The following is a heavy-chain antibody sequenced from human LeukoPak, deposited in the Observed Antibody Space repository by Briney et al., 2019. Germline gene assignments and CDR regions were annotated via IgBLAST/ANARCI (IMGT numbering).Heavy chain of an antibody. D-gene: IGHD2-21*01. CDR2: ISGSGGST. J-gene: IGHJ4*02. V-gene: IGHV3-23*01. Sequence: GGSLRLSCAASGFTFSNYGMSWVRQAPGKGLEWVSVISGSGGSTYYADSVKGRFTISSDNSKNTLYLQTNSLRAEDTAVYYCTKHPGGYCYDHFDYWGQGTLVTVSS. CDR1: GFTFSNYG. CDR3: TKHPGGYCYDHFDY.